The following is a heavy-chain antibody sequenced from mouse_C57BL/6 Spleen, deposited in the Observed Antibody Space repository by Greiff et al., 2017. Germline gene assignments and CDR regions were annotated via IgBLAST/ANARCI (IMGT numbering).Heavy chain of an antibody. Sequence: VMLVESGAELVRPGASVKLSCKASGYTFTDYYINWVKQRPGQGLEWIARLYPGSGNTYYTEKFKGKATLTAEKSSSTAYMQLSSLTSEDSAVYVCAREGGYDGAWFAYGGQGTLVTVAA. CDR2: LYPGSGNT. J-gene: IGHJ3*01. V-gene: IGHV1-76*01. D-gene: IGHD2-2*01. CDR1: GYTFTDYY. CDR3: AREGGYDGAWFAY.